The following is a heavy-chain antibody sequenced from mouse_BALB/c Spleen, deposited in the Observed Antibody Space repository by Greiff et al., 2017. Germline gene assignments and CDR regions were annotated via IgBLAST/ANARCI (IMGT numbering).Heavy chain of an antibody. CDR3: ARGTARATFAY. CDR2: IDPENGNT. Sequence: EVKLMESGAELVRPGALVKLSCKASGFNIKDYYMHWVKQRPEQGLEWIGWIDPENGNTIYDPKFQGKASITADKSSSTAYMELARLTSEDSAIYYCARGTARATFAYWGQGTLVTVSA. D-gene: IGHD3-2*01. J-gene: IGHJ3*01. CDR1: GFNIKDYY. V-gene: IGHV14-1*02.